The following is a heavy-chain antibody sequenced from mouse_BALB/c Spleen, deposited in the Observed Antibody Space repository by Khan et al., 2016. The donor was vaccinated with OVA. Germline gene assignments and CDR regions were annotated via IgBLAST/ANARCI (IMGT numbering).Heavy chain of an antibody. CDR3: TRDRIDY. CDR1: GYTFTTYW. J-gene: IGHJ2*01. Sequence: VQLQQSGAELAKPGASVKMSCKASGYTFTTYWMHWVKQRPGQGLEWIGYINPTSGYTDYNDKFKDRATLSADKSSSTAYMQINSLTSEDAAVDYCTRDRIDYWGQGTTLTVSS. V-gene: IGHV1-7*01. CDR2: INPTSGYT.